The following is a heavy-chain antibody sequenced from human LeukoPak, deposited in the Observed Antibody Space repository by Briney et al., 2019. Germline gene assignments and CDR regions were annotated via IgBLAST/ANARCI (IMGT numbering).Heavy chain of an antibody. Sequence: GGSLTLSCAASGFTFSSYAMNWVGQAPGKGLEWVAGISFSGGSTDYADSVKGRFAISRDNSKNRLYLQMNSLRVEDTAVYYCAKDWAVVVPAVWVGLDYWGQGTLVTVSS. CDR2: ISFSGGST. D-gene: IGHD2-2*01. CDR3: AKDWAVVVPAVWVGLDY. CDR1: GFTFSSYA. V-gene: IGHV3-23*01. J-gene: IGHJ4*02.